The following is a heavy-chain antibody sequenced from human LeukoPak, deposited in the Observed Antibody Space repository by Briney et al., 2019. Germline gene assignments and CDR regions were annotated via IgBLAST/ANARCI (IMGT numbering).Heavy chain of an antibody. J-gene: IGHJ4*02. CDR1: GGSISPYY. CDR2: IYYTGST. CDR3: ARGAYDSGSYQYFFDY. V-gene: IGHV4-59*01. Sequence: PSETLSLTCTVSGGSISPYYWSWIQQPPGKGLEWIGYIYYTGSTDYNPSLKSRVTISLDTSKHQFSLRLTSVTAADTAVYYCARGAYDSGSYQYFFDYWGQGTLVTVSS. D-gene: IGHD3-10*01.